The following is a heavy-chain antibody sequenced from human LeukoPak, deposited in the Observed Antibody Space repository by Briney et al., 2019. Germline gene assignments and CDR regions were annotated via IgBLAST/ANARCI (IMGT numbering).Heavy chain of an antibody. J-gene: IGHJ6*02. Sequence: SETLSLTCTVSGGSISSGDYYWSWIRQPPGKGLEWIGYIYYSGSTYYNPSLKSRVTISVDTSKNQFSLKLSSVTAADTAVYYCARGHSSSYYYYGMDVWGQGTTVTVS. V-gene: IGHV4-30-4*01. CDR2: IYYSGST. CDR1: GGSISSGDYY. CDR3: ARGHSSSYYYYGMDV.